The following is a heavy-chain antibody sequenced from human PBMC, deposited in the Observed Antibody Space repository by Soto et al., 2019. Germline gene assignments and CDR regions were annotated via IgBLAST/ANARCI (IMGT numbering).Heavy chain of an antibody. D-gene: IGHD5-18*01. CDR3: ARLHSHGTYGMDV. CDR1: EVSFTYT. CDR2: IIPIFGTT. J-gene: IGHJ6*02. Sequence: VASVKVSCKASEVSFTYTLSWVRQAPGQGLEWMGGIIPIFGTTNYAQKFQGRVTITADESTKTAYMELSTLRSEDTAVYYCARLHSHGTYGMDVWGQGTTVTVSS. V-gene: IGHV1-69*13.